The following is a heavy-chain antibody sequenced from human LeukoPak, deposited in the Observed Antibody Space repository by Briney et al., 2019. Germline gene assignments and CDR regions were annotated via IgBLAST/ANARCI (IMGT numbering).Heavy chain of an antibody. V-gene: IGHV4-4*07. Sequence: SETLSLTCTVSRGSITSTFWSWIRQPAGKGLEWIGRIHTSGSTNYNPSLSSRVSMSVDTPKNQFSLRLSSVTAADTAVYYCTRDMTYESRAQYWGQGTLVTVSS. CDR2: IHTSGST. CDR1: RGSITSTF. J-gene: IGHJ1*01. CDR3: TRDMTYESRAQY. D-gene: IGHD3-22*01.